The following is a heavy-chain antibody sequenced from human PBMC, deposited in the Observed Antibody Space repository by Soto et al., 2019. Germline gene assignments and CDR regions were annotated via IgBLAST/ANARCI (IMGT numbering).Heavy chain of an antibody. CDR2: INPNSGGT. CDR1: GYTFPGYY. V-gene: IGHV1-2*02. J-gene: IGHJ5*01. Sequence: ASVKVSCKASGYTFPGYYMHWVGQAPGHGLEWMGWINPNSGGTNYAQKFQGRVTMTRDTSISTAYLELSRMRSDDTAVYYCARDVFVLCGRFSGCYDWFNCWGQGTLVTVSS. D-gene: IGHD3-22*01. CDR3: ARDVFVLCGRFSGCYDWFNC.